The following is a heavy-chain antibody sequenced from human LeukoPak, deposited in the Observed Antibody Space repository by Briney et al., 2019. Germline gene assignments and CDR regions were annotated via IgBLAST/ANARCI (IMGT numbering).Heavy chain of an antibody. D-gene: IGHD6-19*01. CDR3: ARGGDSSGWYQWGDDY. CDR1: GYTFTSYY. J-gene: IGHJ4*02. Sequence: GASVKVSCKASGYTFTSYYMHWVRRAPGQGLEWMGIINPSGGSTSYAQKFQGRVTMTRDTSTSTVYMELSSLRSEDTAVYYCARGGDSSGWYQWGDDYWGQGTLVTVSS. V-gene: IGHV1-46*01. CDR2: INPSGGST.